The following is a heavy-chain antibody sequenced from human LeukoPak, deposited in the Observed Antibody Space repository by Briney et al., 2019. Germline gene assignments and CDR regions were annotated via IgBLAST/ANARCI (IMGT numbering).Heavy chain of an antibody. Sequence: GGFLRLSCAASGFTFDDYAMHWVRQAPGKGLEWVSGISWNSGSIVYADSVKGRFTISRDNAKNSLYLQMNSLRAEDMALYYCAKDRVAVATPLSAFDIWGQGTMVTVSS. CDR1: GFTFDDYA. CDR3: AKDRVAVATPLSAFDI. D-gene: IGHD6-19*01. V-gene: IGHV3-9*03. J-gene: IGHJ3*02. CDR2: ISWNSGSI.